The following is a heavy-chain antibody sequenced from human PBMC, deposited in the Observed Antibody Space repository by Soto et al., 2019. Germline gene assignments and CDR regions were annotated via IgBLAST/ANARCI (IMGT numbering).Heavy chain of an antibody. J-gene: IGHJ4*02. CDR2: IIPIFGTA. Sequence: ASVKVSCKASGGTFSSYAISWVRQAPGQGLEWMGGIIPIFGTANYAQKFQGRVMITADESTRTAYMELSSLRSEDTAVYYCARGSLITMVRGVTSYFDYWGQGTLVTVSS. CDR1: GGTFSSYA. CDR3: ARGSLITMVRGVTSYFDY. D-gene: IGHD3-10*01. V-gene: IGHV1-69*13.